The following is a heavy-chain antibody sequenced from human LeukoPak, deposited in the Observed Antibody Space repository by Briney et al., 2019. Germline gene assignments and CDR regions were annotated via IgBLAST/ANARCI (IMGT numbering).Heavy chain of an antibody. J-gene: IGHJ5*02. V-gene: IGHV3-30*04. CDR1: GFTFSSYA. Sequence: GRSLRLSCAASGFTFSSYAMHWVRQAPGKGLEWVAVISYDGSNKYYADSVKGRFTISRDNSKNTLYLQMNSLRAEDTAVYYCARPSESWGQGTLVTVSS. CDR3: ARPSES. CDR2: ISYDGSNK.